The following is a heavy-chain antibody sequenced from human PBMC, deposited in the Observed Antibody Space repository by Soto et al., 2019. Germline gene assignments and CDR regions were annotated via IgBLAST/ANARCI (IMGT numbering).Heavy chain of an antibody. CDR3: ATPANIAVAGLGWDFDS. CDR2: IYPGDSDT. CDR1: GYSFTSYW. D-gene: IGHD6-19*01. J-gene: IGHJ3*02. V-gene: IGHV5-51*01. Sequence: PGESLKISCKGSGYSFTSYWIGWVRQMPGKGLEWMGIIYPGDSDTRYSPSFQGQVTISADKSISTAYLQWSSLKASDTAMYYCATPANIAVAGLGWDFDSWGQGTMVTVSS.